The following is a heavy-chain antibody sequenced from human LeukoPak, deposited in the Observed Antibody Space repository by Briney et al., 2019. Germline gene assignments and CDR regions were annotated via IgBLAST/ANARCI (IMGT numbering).Heavy chain of an antibody. J-gene: IGHJ6*02. CDR1: GGSISGYY. CDR2: IYYNGIS. CDR3: ARDNYDSSGYYRWYYYYGMDV. Sequence: SETLSLTCTVSGGSISGYYWSWIRQPPGKGLEWIAYIYYNGISNYNPSLKSRVIISVDSSKNQFSLQLNSVTPEDTAVYYCARDNYDSSGYYRWYYYYGMDVWGQGTTVTVSS. V-gene: IGHV4-59*12. D-gene: IGHD3-22*01.